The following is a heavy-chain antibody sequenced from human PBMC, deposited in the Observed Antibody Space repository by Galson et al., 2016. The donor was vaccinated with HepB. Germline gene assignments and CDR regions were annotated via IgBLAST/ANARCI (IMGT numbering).Heavy chain of an antibody. CDR3: ARVEFETEGFWFDP. CDR1: GGSISSGDFY. V-gene: IGHV4-61*08. D-gene: IGHD3-9*01. Sequence: ETLSLTCTVSGGSISSGDFYWNWIRQPPGKGLEWIGYISHSGSPNYNPSLKSRVTMSVDTSKRQVSLNLSSATAADTAVYYCARVEFETEGFWFDPWGQGTLVTVSS. CDR2: ISHSGSP. J-gene: IGHJ5*02.